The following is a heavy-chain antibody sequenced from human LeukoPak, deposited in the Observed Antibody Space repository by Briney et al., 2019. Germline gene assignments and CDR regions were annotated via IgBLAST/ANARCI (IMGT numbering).Heavy chain of an antibody. D-gene: IGHD3-3*01. Sequence: ASVKVSCKASGGTFSSYAISWVRQAPGQGLEWMGGIIPIFGTANYAQKFQGRVTMTRDTSISTAYMELSRLRSDDTAVYYCARDEVLVHFDYWGQGTLVTVSS. J-gene: IGHJ4*02. CDR3: ARDEVLVHFDY. V-gene: IGHV1-69*05. CDR1: GGTFSSYA. CDR2: IIPIFGTA.